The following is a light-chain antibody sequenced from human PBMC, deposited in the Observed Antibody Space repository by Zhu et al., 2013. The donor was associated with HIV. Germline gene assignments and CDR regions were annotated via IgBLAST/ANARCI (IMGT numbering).Light chain of an antibody. CDR2: GAS. CDR1: QSVSSSY. J-gene: IGKJ1*01. CDR3: QQYGSSPRT. Sequence: EMVLTQSPGTLSLSPGERATLSCRASQSVSSSYLVWYQQKPGQAPRLLIYGASSRATGIPDRFTGSGSGTDFTLTISRLEPEDFAVYVCQQYGSSPRTFGQGTKVEMK. V-gene: IGKV3-20*01.